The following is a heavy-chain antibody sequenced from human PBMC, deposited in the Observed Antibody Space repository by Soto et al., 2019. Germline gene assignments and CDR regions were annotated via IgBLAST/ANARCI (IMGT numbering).Heavy chain of an antibody. Sequence: QVQLVESGGGVVQPGASLRLSCVGSGFTFRSYVIHWVRQAPGKGLEWVALTSYDGSNKYYDDSVKGRFTISRDNSRNTVDLHMDRLRLEDTALYSCARWGTTGGLDVWGQGTLVSVSS. V-gene: IGHV3-30*19. CDR1: GFTFRSYV. CDR2: TSYDGSNK. J-gene: IGHJ4*02. CDR3: ARWGTTGGLDV. D-gene: IGHD3-16*01.